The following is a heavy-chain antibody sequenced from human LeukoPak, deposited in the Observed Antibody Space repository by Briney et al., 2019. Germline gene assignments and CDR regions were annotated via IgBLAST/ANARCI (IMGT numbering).Heavy chain of an antibody. CDR1: GFTFSSYW. J-gene: IGHJ4*02. D-gene: IGHD4-17*01. V-gene: IGHV3-74*01. CDR3: ARAGAGDYGDPIDY. Sequence: GGSLRLSCAASGFTFSSYWMHWVRQAPGKGLVWVSRINSDGSSTSYADSVKGRFTISRDNAKNTLYLQMNSLRAEDTAVYYCARAGAGDYGDPIDYWGQGTLVTVSS. CDR2: INSDGSST.